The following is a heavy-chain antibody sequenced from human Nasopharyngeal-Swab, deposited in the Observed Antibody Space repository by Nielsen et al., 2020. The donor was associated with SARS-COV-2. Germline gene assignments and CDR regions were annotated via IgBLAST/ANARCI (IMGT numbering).Heavy chain of an antibody. D-gene: IGHD6-6*01. CDR3: ARDNRLSIAARPPLMWYYYYYMDV. V-gene: IGHV5-10-1*01. CDR2: IDPSDSYT. Sequence: KVSCKGSGYSFTSYWISWVRQMPGKGLEWMGRIDPSDSYTNYSPSFQGHVTISADKSISTAYLQWSSLKASDTATYYCARDNRLSIAARPPLMWYYYYYMDVWGKGTTVTVSS. CDR1: GYSFTSYW. J-gene: IGHJ6*03.